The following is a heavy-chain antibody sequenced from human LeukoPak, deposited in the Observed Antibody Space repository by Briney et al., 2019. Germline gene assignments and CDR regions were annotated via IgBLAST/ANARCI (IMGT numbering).Heavy chain of an antibody. CDR1: GFTFSGSA. Sequence: GGSLRLSCAASGFTFSGSAMHWVRQASGKGLEWVGRIRSKANSYATAYAASVKGRFTISRDDSKNTAYLQMNSLKTEDTAVYYCTRQEGSDFTYYYGSGSYRFGMDVWGKGTTVTVSS. CDR2: IRSKANSYAT. D-gene: IGHD3-10*01. CDR3: TRQEGSDFTYYYGSGSYRFGMDV. V-gene: IGHV3-73*01. J-gene: IGHJ6*04.